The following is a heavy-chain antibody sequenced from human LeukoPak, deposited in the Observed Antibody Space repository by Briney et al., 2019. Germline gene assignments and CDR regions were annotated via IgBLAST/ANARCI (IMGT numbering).Heavy chain of an antibody. CDR2: IYYSGST. CDR3: ARDRRSGGSSSWFDP. CDR1: GGSISSYY. D-gene: IGHD2-15*01. V-gene: IGHV4-59*01. J-gene: IGHJ5*02. Sequence: PSETLSLTCTVSGGSISSYYWSWIRQPPGKGLEWIGYIYYSGSTNYNPSLKSRVTISVDTSKNQFSLKLSSVTAADTAVYYCARDRRSGGSSSWFDPWGQGTLSPSPQ.